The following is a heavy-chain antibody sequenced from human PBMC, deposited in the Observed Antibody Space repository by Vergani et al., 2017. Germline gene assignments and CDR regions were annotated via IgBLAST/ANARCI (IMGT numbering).Heavy chain of an antibody. Sequence: QMQLVQSGPEVKKPGTSVKVSCKASGFTFTSSAVQWVRQARGQRLEWIGWIVVGSGNTNYAQKFQERVTITRDMSTSTAYMELSSLRSEDTAVYYCAADADYYESSAESVQHWGQGTLVTVSS. J-gene: IGHJ1*01. CDR3: AADADYYESSAESVQH. CDR2: IVVGSGNT. D-gene: IGHD3-22*01. V-gene: IGHV1-58*01. CDR1: GFTFTSSA.